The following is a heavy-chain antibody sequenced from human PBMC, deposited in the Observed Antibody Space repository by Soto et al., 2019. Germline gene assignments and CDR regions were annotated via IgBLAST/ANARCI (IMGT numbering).Heavy chain of an antibody. V-gene: IGHV1-69*06. CDR2: IIPIFGTA. CDR1: GGTFSSYA. J-gene: IGHJ4*02. D-gene: IGHD2-21*02. Sequence: QVQLVQSGAEVKKPGSSVKVSCKASGGTFSSYAISWVRQAPGQGLEWMGGIIPIFGTANYAQKFQGRVTITADKSTSTAYMELSSLRSEDPAVYYCARTPYCGGDCYSGYFDYWGQGTLVTVSS. CDR3: ARTPYCGGDCYSGYFDY.